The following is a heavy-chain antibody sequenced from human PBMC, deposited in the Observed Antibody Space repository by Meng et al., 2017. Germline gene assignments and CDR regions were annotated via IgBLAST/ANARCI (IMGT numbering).Heavy chain of an antibody. J-gene: IGHJ4*02. CDR2: IKSKSDGGTT. V-gene: IGHV3-15*01. CDR3: TTIAEAGEADY. Sequence: GESLKISCAASRFTFSNAWMNWVRQAPGKGLEWVGRIKSKSDGGTTDYAAPVKGRFSISRDDSKNTLYLQMNSLRTEDTGVYYCTTIAEAGEADYWGLGTLVSVSS. D-gene: IGHD6-13*01. CDR1: RFTFSNAW.